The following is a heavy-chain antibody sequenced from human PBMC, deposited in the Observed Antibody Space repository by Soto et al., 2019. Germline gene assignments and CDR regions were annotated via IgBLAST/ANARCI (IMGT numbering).Heavy chain of an antibody. CDR1: GYTFTSCD. J-gene: IGHJ5*02. CDR2: MNPNSGNT. V-gene: IGHV1-8*01. Sequence: ASVKVSCKASGYTFTSCDINWVRQATGQGLEWMGWMNPNSGNTGYAQKFQGRVTMTRNTSISTAYMELSSLRSEDTAVYYCARKLVGATVNWFDPWGQGTLVTVSS. CDR3: ARKLVGATVNWFDP. D-gene: IGHD1-26*01.